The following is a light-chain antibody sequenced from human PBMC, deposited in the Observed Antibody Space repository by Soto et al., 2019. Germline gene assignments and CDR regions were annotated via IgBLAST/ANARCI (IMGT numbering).Light chain of an antibody. CDR1: SSEVGFFNY. V-gene: IGLV2-8*01. CDR3: SSFVDGSSYV. CDR2: EVD. J-gene: IGLJ1*01. Sequence: QSVLTQPPSASGSPGQSVTISCTGTSSEVGFFNYVSWYQHHPGKVTRFLIYEVDKRPSGVPDRFSGSKSGNTAYLTISGLQVEDEADYFCSSFVDGSSYVFGTGTKVTVL.